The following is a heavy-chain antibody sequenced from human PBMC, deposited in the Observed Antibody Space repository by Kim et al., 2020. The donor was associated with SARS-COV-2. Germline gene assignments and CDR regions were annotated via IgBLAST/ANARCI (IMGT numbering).Heavy chain of an antibody. CDR3: ARDSPETRLRWDVTAFDN. Sequence: ASVKVSCKASGYTFNHYGIIWVRQAPGQGLEWVGWISGYDGHTNYPQNFQGRVTTTIDTTTSTAYMEVGSLRSDDTAVYYCARDSPETRLRWDVTAFDNWGPGTLAT. CDR1: GYTFNHYG. CDR2: ISGYDGHT. J-gene: IGHJ4*02. V-gene: IGHV1-18*04. D-gene: IGHD4-17*01.